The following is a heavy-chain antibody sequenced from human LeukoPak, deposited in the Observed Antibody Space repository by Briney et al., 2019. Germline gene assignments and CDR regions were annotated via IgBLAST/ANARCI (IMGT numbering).Heavy chain of an antibody. D-gene: IGHD5-18*01. V-gene: IGHV4-30-4*08. CDR3: ARGPDTAMVHFDY. CDR2: IYYSGST. Sequence: SSETRSLTCTVSGGSISSGDYYWSWIRQPPGTGLEWIGYIYYSGSTYYNPSLKSRVTISVDTSKNQFSLKLSSVTAADTAVYYCARGPDTAMVHFDYWGQGTLVTVSS. J-gene: IGHJ4*02. CDR1: GGSISSGDYY.